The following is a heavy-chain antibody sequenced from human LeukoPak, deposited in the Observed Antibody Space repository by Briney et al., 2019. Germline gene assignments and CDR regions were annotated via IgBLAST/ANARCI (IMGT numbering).Heavy chain of an antibody. Sequence: SETLSLTCSVSGGSIKNYYWSWIRQPPGKGLEWLGNIYFGGTTDYNSSLKSRLTISVDTFKNQLSLNLQSVTASDTATYYCARHRSDTGGKKGVNWFDPWGQGTLVTVSS. CDR2: IYFGGTT. CDR3: ARHRSDTGGKKGVNWFDP. D-gene: IGHD4-23*01. CDR1: GGSIKNYY. J-gene: IGHJ5*02. V-gene: IGHV4-59*01.